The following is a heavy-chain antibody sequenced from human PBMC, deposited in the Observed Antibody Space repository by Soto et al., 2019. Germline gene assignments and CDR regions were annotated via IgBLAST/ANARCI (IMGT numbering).Heavy chain of an antibody. Sequence: GESLKISCKGSGYSFTSYWISWVRQMPGKGLEWMGRIDPSDSYTNYSPSFQGHVTISADKSISTAYLQWSSLKASDTAMYYCAAPIAARQVDDPYYYGMDVWGQGTTVTVSS. CDR3: AAPIAARQVDDPYYYGMDV. V-gene: IGHV5-10-1*01. CDR1: GYSFTSYW. J-gene: IGHJ6*02. CDR2: IDPSDSYT. D-gene: IGHD6-6*01.